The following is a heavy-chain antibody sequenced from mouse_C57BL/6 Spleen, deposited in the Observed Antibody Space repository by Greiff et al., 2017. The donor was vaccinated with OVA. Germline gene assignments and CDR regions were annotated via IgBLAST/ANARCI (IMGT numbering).Heavy chain of an antibody. CDR2: IDPSDSET. V-gene: IGHV1-52*01. D-gene: IGHD1-1*01. CDR3: ARERGYGSYYFDY. J-gene: IGHJ2*01. CDR1: GYTFTSYW. Sequence: QVHVKQSGAELVRPGSSVKLSCKASGYTFTSYWMHWVKQRPIQGLEWIGNIDPSDSETHYNQKFKDKATLTVDKSSSTAYMQLSSLTSEDSAVYYCARERGYGSYYFDYWGQGTTLTVSS.